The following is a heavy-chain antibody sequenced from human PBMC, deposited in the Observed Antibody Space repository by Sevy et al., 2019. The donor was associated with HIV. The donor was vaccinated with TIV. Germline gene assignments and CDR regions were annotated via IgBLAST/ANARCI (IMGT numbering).Heavy chain of an antibody. Sequence: GGSLRLSCAASGFTFSSYSMNWVRQAPGKGLEWVSSISSSSYTYYADSVKGRFTISRDNAKNSLYLQMNSLRAEDTAVYYCARDKTYYYDSSGYHHAFDIWGQGTMVTVSS. CDR2: ISSSSYT. D-gene: IGHD3-22*01. CDR1: GFTFSSYS. J-gene: IGHJ3*02. CDR3: ARDKTYYYDSSGYHHAFDI. V-gene: IGHV3-21*01.